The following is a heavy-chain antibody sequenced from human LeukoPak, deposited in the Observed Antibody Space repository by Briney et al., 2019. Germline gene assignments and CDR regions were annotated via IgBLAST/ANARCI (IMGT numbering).Heavy chain of an antibody. J-gene: IGHJ4*02. CDR1: GFTVSSNY. CDR3: ARVPNRFYFDY. D-gene: IGHD3-16*02. Sequence: GGSLRLSCAASGFTVSSNYMSWVRQAPGKGLGWVSVIYSGGSTYYADSVKGRFTISRDNSKNTLYLQMNSLRAEDTAVYYCARVPNRFYFDYWGQGTLVTVSS. V-gene: IGHV3-53*01. CDR2: IYSGGST.